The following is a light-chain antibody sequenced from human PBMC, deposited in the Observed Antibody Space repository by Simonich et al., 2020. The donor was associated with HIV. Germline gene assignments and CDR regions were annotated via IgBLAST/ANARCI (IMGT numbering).Light chain of an antibody. Sequence: NFMLTQPHSVSESPGKTVTISCSRSSGSIASNYVQWYQQRPGSAPTTVIYEDNQRPPGVPVRFSGSIDSSSNSAPLTISGLKTEDEADYYCQSYDSSNHVIFGGGTKLTVL. V-gene: IGLV6-57*03. CDR1: SGSIASNY. J-gene: IGLJ2*01. CDR2: EDN. CDR3: QSYDSSNHVI.